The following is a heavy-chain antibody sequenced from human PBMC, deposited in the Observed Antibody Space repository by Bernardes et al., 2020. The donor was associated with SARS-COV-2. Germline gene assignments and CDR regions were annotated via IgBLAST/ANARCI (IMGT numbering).Heavy chain of an antibody. CDR2: LYYSGST. J-gene: IGHJ4*02. CDR3: ARERPLHYYDTSGYRIFDY. CDR1: GGSISSSSYY. Sequence: SETLSLTCTVSGGSISSSSYYWGWIRQPPGKGLEWIGSLYYSGSTYYNPSLKSRVTISVDTSKNQFSLKLNSVTAADTAVYYCARERPLHYYDTSGYRIFDYWGQGTLVTVSS. D-gene: IGHD3-22*01. V-gene: IGHV4-39*02.